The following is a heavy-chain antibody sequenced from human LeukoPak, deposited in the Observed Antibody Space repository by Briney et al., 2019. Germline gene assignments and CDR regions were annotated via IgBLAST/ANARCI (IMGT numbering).Heavy chain of an antibody. CDR2: IYYSGST. Sequence: SETLSLTCTVSGGSISSYYWSWIRQPPGKGLEWIGYIYYSGSTNYNPSLKSRVTMSVDTSKNQFSLKLSSVTAADTAVYYCATYDIWSGYDYWGQGTLVTVSS. CDR1: GGSISSYY. V-gene: IGHV4-59*12. J-gene: IGHJ4*02. CDR3: ATYDIWSGYDY. D-gene: IGHD3-3*01.